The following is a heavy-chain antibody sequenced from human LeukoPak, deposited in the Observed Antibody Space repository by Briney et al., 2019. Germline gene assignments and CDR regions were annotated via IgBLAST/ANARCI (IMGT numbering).Heavy chain of an antibody. J-gene: IGHJ4*02. CDR1: GFTFSSYA. CDR3: ARESRFGEWLFDY. D-gene: IGHD3-10*01. V-gene: IGHV3-11*04. CDR2: ISSSGSTI. Sequence: GGSLRLSCAASGFTFSSYAMSWIRQAPGKGLEWVSYISSSGSTIYYADSVKGRFTISRDNAKNSLYLQMNSLRAEDTAVYYCARESRFGEWLFDYWGQGTLVTVSS.